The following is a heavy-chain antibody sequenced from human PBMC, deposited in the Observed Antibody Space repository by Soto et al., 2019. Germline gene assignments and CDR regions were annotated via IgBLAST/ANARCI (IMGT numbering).Heavy chain of an antibody. CDR3: ARSPVSISGGSGWYFDY. D-gene: IGHD6-19*01. CDR1: GGSISSYY. Sequence: SETLSLTCTVSGGSISSYYWSWIRQPPGKGLEWIGYIYYSGSTNYNPSLKSRVTISVDTSKNQFSLKLSSVTAADTAVYYCARSPVSISGGSGWYFDYWGQGTLVTVSS. J-gene: IGHJ4*02. V-gene: IGHV4-59*01. CDR2: IYYSGST.